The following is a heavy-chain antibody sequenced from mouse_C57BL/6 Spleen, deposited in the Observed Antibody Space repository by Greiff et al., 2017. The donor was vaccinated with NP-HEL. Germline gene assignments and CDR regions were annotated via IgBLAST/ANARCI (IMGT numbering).Heavy chain of an antibody. V-gene: IGHV5-17*01. J-gene: IGHJ4*01. D-gene: IGHD1-1*01. CDR2: ISSGSSTI. Sequence: EVQLVESGGGLVKPGGSLKLSCAASGFTFSDYGMHWVRQAPEKGLEWVAYISSGSSTIYYADTVKGRFTISRDNAKNTLFLQMTSLRSEDTAMYYCARRYYGSSYFYAMDYWGQGTSVTVSS. CDR1: GFTFSDYG. CDR3: ARRYYGSSYFYAMDY.